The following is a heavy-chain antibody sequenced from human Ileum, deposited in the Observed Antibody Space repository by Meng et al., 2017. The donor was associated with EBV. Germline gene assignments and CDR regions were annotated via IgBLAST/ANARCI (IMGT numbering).Heavy chain of an antibody. V-gene: IGHV4-30-2*01. Sequence: ASGWVTLSLTLLAPGACAGGSNSNWGYFWSCIRKPPGKGLKLIGYIFNSGNTNYNPSLKSRVALSVDRSKNQFSLKLSSVTAADTSVYYCGRAGQLSQIDYWGQGTLVTVSS. CDR2: IFNSGNT. CDR1: GGSNSNWGYF. CDR3: GRAGQLSQIDY. J-gene: IGHJ4*02. D-gene: IGHD2-15*01.